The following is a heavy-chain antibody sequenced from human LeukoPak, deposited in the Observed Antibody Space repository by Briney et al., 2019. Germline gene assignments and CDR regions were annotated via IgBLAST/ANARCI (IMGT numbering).Heavy chain of an antibody. CDR2: INPNSGGT. J-gene: IGHJ6*03. CDR1: GHTFTGYY. Sequence: ASVKVSCKASGHTFTGYYMHWVRQAPGQGLEWMGWINPNSGGTNYAQKFQGRVTMTRDTSISTAYMELSRLRPDDTAVYYCARRVYYYDSSGYSGYYYYMDVWGKGTTVTVSS. D-gene: IGHD3-22*01. V-gene: IGHV1-2*02. CDR3: ARRVYYYDSSGYSGYYYYMDV.